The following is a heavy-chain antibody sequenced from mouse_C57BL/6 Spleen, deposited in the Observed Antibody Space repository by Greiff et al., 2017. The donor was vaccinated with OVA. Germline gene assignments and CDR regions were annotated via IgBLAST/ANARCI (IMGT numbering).Heavy chain of an antibody. CDR1: GFSLTSYA. CDR2: IWTGGDT. CDR3: ARVYYDYDLGAMDY. D-gene: IGHD2-4*01. Sequence: VKLVESGPGLVAPSQSLSITCTVSGFSLTSYAISWVRQPPGKGLEWLGVIWTGGDTNYNSALKSRLSISKDNSKSQVFLKMNSQQTDDTARYYCARVYYDYDLGAMDYWGQGTSVTVSS. J-gene: IGHJ4*01. V-gene: IGHV2-9-1*01.